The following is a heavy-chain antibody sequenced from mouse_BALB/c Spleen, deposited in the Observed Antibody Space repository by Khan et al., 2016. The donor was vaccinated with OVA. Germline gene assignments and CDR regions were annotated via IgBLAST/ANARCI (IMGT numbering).Heavy chain of an antibody. CDR3: ARTARIKY. V-gene: IGHV3-2*02. CDR1: GYSITSGYG. D-gene: IGHD1-2*01. Sequence: EVQLVESGPGLVKPSQSPSLTCTVTGYSITSGYGWNWIRQFPGNKLEWMGYISYSGSTNYNPSPKSRLSITRDTSKNQFFLQLNSVTTEDTATYYCARTARIKYWGQGTTLTVSS. J-gene: IGHJ2*01. CDR2: ISYSGST.